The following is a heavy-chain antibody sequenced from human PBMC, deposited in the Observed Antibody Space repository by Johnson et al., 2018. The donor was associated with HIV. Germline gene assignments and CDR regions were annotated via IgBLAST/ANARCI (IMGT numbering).Heavy chain of an antibody. D-gene: IGHD6-19*01. CDR3: ARDWRTTGWTLDVDM. CDR1: GFTFNDYY. Sequence: QVQLVESGGGLVKPGGSLRLSCTASGFTFNDYYMTWVRQAPGKGLEWVSYISGTGNTKYYADSSKGRFTLSRDNAKNSLLLQMDSLRDEDTALYSCARDWRTTGWTLDVDMWGQGTMVTVSS. J-gene: IGHJ3*02. CDR2: ISGTGNTK. V-gene: IGHV3-11*04.